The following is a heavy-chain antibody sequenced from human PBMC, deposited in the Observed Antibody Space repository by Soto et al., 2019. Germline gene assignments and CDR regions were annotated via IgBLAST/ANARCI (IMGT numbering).Heavy chain of an antibody. CDR2: IGSNK. Sequence: PGGSLRLSCAASGFTFSGSAMHWVRQTSGKGLEWVGRIGSNKYYADSVKGRFTISRDNSKNTLYLQMNSLRAEDTAVYYCARDLDYDILTGYSVSSDWFDPWGQGTLVTVSS. V-gene: IGHV3-30-3*01. D-gene: IGHD3-9*01. CDR3: ARDLDYDILTGYSVSSDWFDP. CDR1: GFTFSGSA. J-gene: IGHJ5*02.